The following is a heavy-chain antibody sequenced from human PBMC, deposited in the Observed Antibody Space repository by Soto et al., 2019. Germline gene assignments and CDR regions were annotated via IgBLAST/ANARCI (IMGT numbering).Heavy chain of an antibody. V-gene: IGHV4-34*01. CDR2: ITHSRNT. CDR1: GGSFSGSY. D-gene: IGHD1-1*01. CDR3: ARELAAPNTYWFDP. Sequence: QVQLQQWGAGLLKPSETLSLTCAVYGGSFSGSYWSWIRQPPGKGLEWIGEITHSRNTNYNPSLKSRVTISVDTSRSQFSLKLTSMTAADTAVYYCARELAAPNTYWFDPWGQGTLVTVSS. J-gene: IGHJ5*02.